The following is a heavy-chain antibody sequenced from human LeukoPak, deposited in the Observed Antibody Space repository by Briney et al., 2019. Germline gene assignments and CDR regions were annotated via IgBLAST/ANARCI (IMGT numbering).Heavy chain of an antibody. CDR3: ARDGPIVVVPAALDY. V-gene: IGHV3-30*01. CDR2: ISYDGSNK. J-gene: IGHJ4*02. Sequence: GRSLRLSCAASGFTFSSYAMHWVRQAPGKGLEWVAVISYDGSNKYYADSVKGRFTISSDNSKNTLYLQMNSLRAEDTAVYYCARDGPIVVVPAALDYWGQGTLVTVSS. D-gene: IGHD2-2*01. CDR1: GFTFSSYA.